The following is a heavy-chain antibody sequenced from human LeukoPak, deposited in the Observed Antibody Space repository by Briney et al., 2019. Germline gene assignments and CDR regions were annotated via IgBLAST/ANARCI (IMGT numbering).Heavy chain of an antibody. V-gene: IGHV3-20*04. CDR2: IKWDGGRT. CDR1: GFTFDDHG. D-gene: IGHD6-19*01. Sequence: GGSLRLSCAASGFTFDDHGMSWVRQAPGKGLEWVSGIKWDGGRTGYADSVKGRFTISRDSSKNTVFLQVSTLRAQDTAVYYCARDPRIAVTGTTPYDYFFHMDVWGKGTTVTVSS. J-gene: IGHJ6*03. CDR3: ARDPRIAVTGTTPYDYFFHMDV.